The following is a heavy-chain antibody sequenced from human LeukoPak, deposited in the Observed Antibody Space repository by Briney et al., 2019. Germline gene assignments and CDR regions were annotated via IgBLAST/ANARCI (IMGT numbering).Heavy chain of an antibody. V-gene: IGHV4-31*03. J-gene: IGHJ4*02. CDR3: ARDLGYCTSTSCRYFDF. Sequence: SETLSLTCTVSGGSPSSGGYYWSWIRQHPGRGLEWIGYISYSGSTYYNPSLKSRVTISVDTSRNQFSLKLSSVTAADTAVYYCARDLGYCTSTSCRYFDFWGQGTLVTVSS. CDR2: ISYSGST. D-gene: IGHD2-2*01. CDR1: GGSPSSGGYY.